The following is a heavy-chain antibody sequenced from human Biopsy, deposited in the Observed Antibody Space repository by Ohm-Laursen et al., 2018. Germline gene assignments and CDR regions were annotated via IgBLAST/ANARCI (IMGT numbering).Heavy chain of an antibody. Sequence: TQTLTLTYSVSGFSLSNGRMGVSWIRQPPGKALEWLAHIFPNDEKAYSTSLKSRLTISKDTSKNQVVLTMTNLDPVDTATYYCARILGSTVTTYSAMDVWGQGTTVTVSS. CDR1: GFSLSNGRMG. D-gene: IGHD4-17*01. CDR3: ARILGSTVTTYSAMDV. CDR2: IFPNDEK. J-gene: IGHJ6*02. V-gene: IGHV2-26*01.